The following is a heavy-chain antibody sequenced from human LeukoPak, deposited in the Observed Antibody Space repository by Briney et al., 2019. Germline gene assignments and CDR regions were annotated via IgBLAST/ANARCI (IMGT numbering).Heavy chain of an antibody. CDR3: VRNTLGHYDAFDI. CDR2: IYYSGSI. Sequence: SETLSLTCTVSGGSISGYYWSWIRQPPGKGLEWIGYIYYSGSINYNSSLKSRVTISVDTSRNQFSLKLSSMTAAHTAVYYCVRNTLGHYDAFDIWGQGTMVTVSS. V-gene: IGHV4-59*01. CDR1: GGSISGYY. D-gene: IGHD1/OR15-1a*01. J-gene: IGHJ3*02.